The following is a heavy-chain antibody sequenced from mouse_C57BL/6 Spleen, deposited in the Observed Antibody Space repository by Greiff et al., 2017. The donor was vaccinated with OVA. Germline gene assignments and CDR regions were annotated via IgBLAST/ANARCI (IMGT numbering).Heavy chain of an antibody. J-gene: IGHJ4*01. V-gene: IGHV1-26*01. D-gene: IGHD1-1*01. CDR2: INPNNGGT. CDR3: ARRPYYYGSSLYAMDD. CDR1: GYTFTDYY. Sequence: EVKLQQSGPELVKPGASVKISCKASGYTFTDYYMNWVKQSHGKSLEWIGDINPNNGGTSYNQKFKGKATLTVDKSYSTAYMELRSLTSEDSAVYYCARRPYYYGSSLYAMDDWGQGTSVTVSS.